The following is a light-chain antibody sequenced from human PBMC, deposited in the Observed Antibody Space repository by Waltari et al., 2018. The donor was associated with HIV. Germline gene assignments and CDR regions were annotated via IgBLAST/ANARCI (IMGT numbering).Light chain of an antibody. CDR3: AAWDDRLLWV. CDR2: MND. Sequence: QSVLTQPPSASGTAGQRVTISCSGSRSNIGDNFVYWFQQLPGTAPKLLIYMNDQRPLGVPDRFAGSKVGTSACLGISGLRSEDEAEYYCAAWDDRLLWVFGGGTILTVL. CDR1: RSNIGDNF. J-gene: IGLJ3*02. V-gene: IGLV1-47*01.